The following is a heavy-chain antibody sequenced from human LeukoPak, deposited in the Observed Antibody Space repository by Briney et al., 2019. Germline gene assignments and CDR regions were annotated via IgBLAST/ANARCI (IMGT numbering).Heavy chain of an antibody. CDR3: ARAYYDFWSGSLHFDY. CDR1: GYSFTSYW. D-gene: IGHD3-3*01. Sequence: GESLKISCKGSGYSFTSYWIGWVRPLPGKGLEWMGIIYPGDSDTRYSPSFQGQVTISADKSISTAYLQWSSLKASDTAMYYCARAYYDFWSGSLHFDYWGQGTLVTVSS. CDR2: IYPGDSDT. J-gene: IGHJ4*02. V-gene: IGHV5-51*01.